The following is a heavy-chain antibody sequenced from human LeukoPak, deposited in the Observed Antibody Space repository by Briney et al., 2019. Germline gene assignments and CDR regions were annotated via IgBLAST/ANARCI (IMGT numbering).Heavy chain of an antibody. V-gene: IGHV3-23*01. CDR3: AKDVRRCNGACT. CDR2: ISASGGDT. J-gene: IGHJ5*02. Sequence: PGGSLRLSCAGSGFSFSDYGMHWVRQAPEKGLEWVSGISASGGDTFYADSVKGRFTISRDNSKNTLSLQMNSLRVEDTAIYYCAKDVRRCNGACTWGQGTLVTVSS. CDR1: GFSFSDYG. D-gene: IGHD2-8*01.